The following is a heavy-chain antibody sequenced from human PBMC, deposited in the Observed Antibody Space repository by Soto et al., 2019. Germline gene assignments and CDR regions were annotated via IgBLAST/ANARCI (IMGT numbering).Heavy chain of an antibody. CDR2: ISGNGGST. CDR3: AKVVGDGNDYYDF. D-gene: IGHD3-22*01. V-gene: IGHV3-23*01. J-gene: IGHJ4*02. CDR1: GFTFSSCA. Sequence: EVQLLESGGGLVQPGGSLRLSCAASGFTFSSCAMGWVRQAPGKGLEWVSGISGNGGSTSYADSVKGRFTISRDTSKNTLYLQMDSLGAEDTAIYYCAKVVGDGNDYYDFWGQGTLVTVSS.